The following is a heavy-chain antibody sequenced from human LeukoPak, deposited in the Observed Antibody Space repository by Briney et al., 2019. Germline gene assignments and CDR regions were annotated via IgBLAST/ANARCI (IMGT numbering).Heavy chain of an antibody. CDR2: IKSKTDGGTT. D-gene: IGHD1-26*01. CDR1: GFTFSNAR. CDR3: TTGVMGYSIVGATKDY. Sequence: GGSLRLSCAASGFTFSNARMSWVRQAPGKGLEWVGRIKSKTDGGTTDYAAPVKGRFTISRDDSKNTLYLQMNSLNIEDTAVYYCTTGVMGYSIVGATKDYWGQGTLVTVSS. J-gene: IGHJ4*02. V-gene: IGHV3-15*01.